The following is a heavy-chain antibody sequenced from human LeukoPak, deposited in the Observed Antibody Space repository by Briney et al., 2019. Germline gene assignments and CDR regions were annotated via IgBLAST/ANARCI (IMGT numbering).Heavy chain of an antibody. J-gene: IGHJ4*02. CDR2: IQNDGSNE. CDR1: GFTFRSYG. CDR3: ARGYWNFDN. Sequence: GGSLRLSCAASGFTFRSYGMHWVRQAPGKGLEWVAYIQNDGSNEQYADSVKGRFSISRDSSKNILYLQMNSLRAEDTAVYYCARGYWNFDNWGQGTLVSVSS. D-gene: IGHD1-1*01. V-gene: IGHV3-30*02.